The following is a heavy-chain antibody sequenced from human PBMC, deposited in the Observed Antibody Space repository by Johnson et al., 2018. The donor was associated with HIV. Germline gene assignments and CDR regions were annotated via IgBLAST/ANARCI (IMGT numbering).Heavy chain of an antibody. D-gene: IGHD6-19*01. CDR1: AFTFSRYA. CDR2: ISNDGSNK. Sequence: QVQLVESGGGVVQPGSSLRLSCAASAFTFSRYAMHWVRQAPGKGLEWVAFISNDGSNKYYADSVKGRFTISRDNSKNTMYLQMNSLRAEDTAVYYCARISGWYSPAFDIWGQGTMVTVSS. J-gene: IGHJ3*02. CDR3: ARISGWYSPAFDI. V-gene: IGHV3-30-3*01.